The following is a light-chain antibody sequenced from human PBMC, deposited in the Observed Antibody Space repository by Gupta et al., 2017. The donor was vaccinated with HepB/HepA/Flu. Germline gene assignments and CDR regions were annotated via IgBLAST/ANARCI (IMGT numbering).Light chain of an antibody. J-gene: IGLJ3*02. CDR2: DGS. CDR1: SSDVGGYNY. CDR3: SSYASSNTV. Sequence: QSALTQPASVSGSPGQSITISCTGTSSDVGGYNYVSWYQQHPGKAPKLMIYDGSNRPSGVSNRFSGSKSGNTASLTISGLQAEDEADYYCSSYASSNTVFGGGTKLTVL. V-gene: IGLV2-14*03.